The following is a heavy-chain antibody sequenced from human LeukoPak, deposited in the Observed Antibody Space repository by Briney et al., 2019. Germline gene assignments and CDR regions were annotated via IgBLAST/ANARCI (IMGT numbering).Heavy chain of an antibody. CDR3: ARDLSGVAGYTYGRGIDY. J-gene: IGHJ4*02. D-gene: IGHD5-18*01. CDR2: IKQDESEK. Sequence: PGGSLRLSCASSGFNFGAYWMSWVRQAPGKGLEWVATIKQDESEKYYVDSVKGRFTISRDNAKTSLYLQMNSLRAEDTAVYYCARDLSGVAGYTYGRGIDYWGQGTLVTVSS. V-gene: IGHV3-7*01. CDR1: GFNFGAYW.